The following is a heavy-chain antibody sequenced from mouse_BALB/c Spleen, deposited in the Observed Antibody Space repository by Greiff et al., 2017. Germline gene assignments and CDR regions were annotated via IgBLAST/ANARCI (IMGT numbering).Heavy chain of an antibody. Sequence: LVESGAELVRPGTSVKVSCKASGYAFTNYLIEWVKQRPGQGLEWIGVINPGSGGTNYNEKFKGKATLTADKSSSTAYMQLSSLTSDDSAVYFCARGNSGVYGMDYWGQGTSVTVSS. CDR3: ARGNSGVYGMDY. D-gene: IGHD3-1*01. J-gene: IGHJ4*01. V-gene: IGHV1-54*03. CDR1: GYAFTNYL. CDR2: INPGSGGT.